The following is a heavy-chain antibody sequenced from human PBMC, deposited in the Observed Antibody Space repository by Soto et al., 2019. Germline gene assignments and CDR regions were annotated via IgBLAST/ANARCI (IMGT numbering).Heavy chain of an antibody. CDR3: ARYPNPTVAGLPFDL. Sequence: GGSLSLSCAASGFTLSSYWMSWVRQAPGKGLEWVAHTRQDGGQEYYVDSVKGRFTISRDNAKNSLYLQMNSLRVEDTAVYYCARYPNPTVAGLPFDLWGQGTLVTVSS. J-gene: IGHJ4*02. V-gene: IGHV3-7*03. D-gene: IGHD6-19*01. CDR2: TRQDGGQE. CDR1: GFTLSSYW.